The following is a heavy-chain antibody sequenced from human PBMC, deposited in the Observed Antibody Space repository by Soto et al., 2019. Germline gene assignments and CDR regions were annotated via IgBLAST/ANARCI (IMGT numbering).Heavy chain of an antibody. CDR1: GGTFSSYA. J-gene: IGHJ4*02. V-gene: IGHV1-69*01. CDR3: ARCYGGMATILYYFDY. D-gene: IGHD5-12*01. CDR2: IIPIFGTA. Sequence: QVQLVQSGAEVKKPGSSVKVSCKASGGTFSSYAISWVRQAPGQGLEWMGGIIPIFGTANYAQKIQGRVTITADESTSTAYMELSSLRSEDTAVYYCARCYGGMATILYYFDYWGQGTLVTVSS.